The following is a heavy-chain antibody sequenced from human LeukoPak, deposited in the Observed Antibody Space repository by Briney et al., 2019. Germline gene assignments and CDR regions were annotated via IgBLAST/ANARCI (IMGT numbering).Heavy chain of an antibody. J-gene: IGHJ4*02. CDR1: GFTFGDYA. CDR2: IRSKGYGGTT. CDR3: ARETTVTTFCKY. V-gene: IGHV3-49*04. Sequence: PGRSPRLSCAASGFTFGDYAMSWVRQAPGKGLEWVGFIRSKGYGGTTEYAASVNGRFTSSRDDSKSIAYLQMKSLRAEDRAVYYCARETTVTTFCKYWGQGTLVTVSS. D-gene: IGHD4-17*01.